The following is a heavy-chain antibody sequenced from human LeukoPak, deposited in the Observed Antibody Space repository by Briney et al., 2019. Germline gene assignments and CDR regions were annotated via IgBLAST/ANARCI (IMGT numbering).Heavy chain of an antibody. CDR2: ISWNSGSI. CDR1: GFTFDDYA. Sequence: GGSLRLSCAASGFTFDDYAMHWVRQAPGKGLEWVSGISWNSGSIGYADSVKGRFTISRDNAKNSLYLQMNSLRAEDTALYYCAKETGFGRGSGWFRWGQGTLVTVSS. CDR3: AKETGFGRGSGWFR. J-gene: IGHJ4*02. V-gene: IGHV3-9*01. D-gene: IGHD6-19*01.